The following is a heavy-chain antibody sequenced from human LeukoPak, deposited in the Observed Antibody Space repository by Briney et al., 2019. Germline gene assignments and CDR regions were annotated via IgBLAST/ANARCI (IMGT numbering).Heavy chain of an antibody. CDR1: GGSFSGYY. CDR3: ASRSGWFDP. J-gene: IGHJ5*02. Sequence: SETLSLTCAVYGGSFSGYYWSWLRQPPGKGLEWIGEINHSGSTNYNPSLKSRVTISVDTSKNQFSPKLSSVTAADTAGYYCASRSGWFDPWGQGTLVTVSS. CDR2: INHSGST. D-gene: IGHD3-3*01. V-gene: IGHV4-34*01.